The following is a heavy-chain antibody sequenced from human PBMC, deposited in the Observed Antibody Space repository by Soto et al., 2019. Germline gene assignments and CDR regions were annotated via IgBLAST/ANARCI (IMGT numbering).Heavy chain of an antibody. J-gene: IGHJ3*02. CDR3: ASLAAAGVYDAFDI. CDR1: GYTSTSYG. CDR2: ISAYNGNT. D-gene: IGHD6-13*01. V-gene: IGHV1-18*01. Sequence: ASVKVSCKASGYTSTSYGISWVRQAPGQGLEWMGGISAYNGNTNYAQKPQGRVTMTTDTSTSTAYMELRSLRSDDTAVYYCASLAAAGVYDAFDIWGQGTMVTVSS.